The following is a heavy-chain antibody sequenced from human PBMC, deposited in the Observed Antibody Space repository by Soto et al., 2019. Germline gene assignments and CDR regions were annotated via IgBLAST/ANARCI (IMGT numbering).Heavy chain of an antibody. CDR2: INHSGST. CDR3: ARCQGYCSGGSCDPSYSD. Sequence: QVQLQQWGAGLLKPSETLSLTCAVYGGSFSGYYWSWIRQPPGRGRVGMGEINHSGSTNYNPSLKRRATISVHTSKNQFSLPLSSVTAADTAVYYCARCQGYCSGGSCDPSYSDWGQGTLVAVSS. CDR1: GGSFSGYY. V-gene: IGHV4-34*01. D-gene: IGHD2-15*01. J-gene: IGHJ4*02.